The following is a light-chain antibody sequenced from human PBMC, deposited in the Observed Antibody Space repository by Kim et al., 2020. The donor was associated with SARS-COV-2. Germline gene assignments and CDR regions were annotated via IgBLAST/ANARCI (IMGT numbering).Light chain of an antibody. Sequence: ASGERATLSCRASQGVSSSNLAWYQQKPGQPPRLLIYGASSRATGIPDRFSGSGSGTDFTLTISRLEPEDFAVYYCQQYGSSPQTFGQGTKVDIK. CDR3: QQYGSSPQT. CDR2: GAS. CDR1: QGVSSSN. V-gene: IGKV3-20*01. J-gene: IGKJ1*01.